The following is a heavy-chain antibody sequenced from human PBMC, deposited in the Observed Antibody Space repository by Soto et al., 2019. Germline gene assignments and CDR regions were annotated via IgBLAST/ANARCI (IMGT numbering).Heavy chain of an antibody. D-gene: IGHD4-17*01. CDR3: ASSPDYGDLGQGMDV. Sequence: ASVKVSCKASGYTFTSYGISWVRQAPGQGLEWMGWISAYNGNTNYAQKLQGRVTMTTDTSTSTAYMELRSLRSDDTAVYYCASSPDYGDLGQGMDVWGQGTTVTVSS. CDR2: ISAYNGNT. J-gene: IGHJ6*02. V-gene: IGHV1-18*01. CDR1: GYTFTSYG.